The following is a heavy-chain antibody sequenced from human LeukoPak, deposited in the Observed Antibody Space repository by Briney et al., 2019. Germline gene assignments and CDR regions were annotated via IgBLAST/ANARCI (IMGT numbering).Heavy chain of an antibody. D-gene: IGHD6-13*01. CDR1: GYTFTSYG. Sequence: AASVKVSCKASGYTFTSYGISWVRQAPGQGLEWMGWISAYNGNTNYAQKLQGRVTMTTDTSTSTAYMELRSLRSDDTAVYYCARVEGIAATGSSGYWGQGTLVTVSS. CDR3: ARVEGIAATGSSGY. CDR2: ISAYNGNT. V-gene: IGHV1-18*01. J-gene: IGHJ4*02.